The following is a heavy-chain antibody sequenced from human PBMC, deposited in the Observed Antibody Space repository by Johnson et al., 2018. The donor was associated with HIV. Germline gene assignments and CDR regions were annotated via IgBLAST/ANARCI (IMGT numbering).Heavy chain of an antibody. CDR3: TTEWWSYAFDI. CDR2: IKSKTDGGTT. D-gene: IGHD2-15*01. CDR1: GFTFINAW. J-gene: IGHJ3*02. Sequence: VQLVESGGGLVQPGGSLSLSCAASGFTFINAWMTWVRQSPGKGLEWVGRIKSKTDGGTTDYAAPVKGRFTISRDDSKNTLYLQMNSLKTEDTAVYYCTTEWWSYAFDIWGQGTMVTVSS. V-gene: IGHV3-15*01.